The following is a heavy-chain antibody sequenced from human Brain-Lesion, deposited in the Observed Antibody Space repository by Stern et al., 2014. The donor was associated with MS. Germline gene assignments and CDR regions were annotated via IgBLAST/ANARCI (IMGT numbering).Heavy chain of an antibody. J-gene: IGHJ4*02. Sequence: EVQLVESGAEVKKPGESLKISCEASGYLFDDYWIGWVRQMSGRGLELVAIIFPRDSNTRYSPSVQGQVTISADKSISTAYFQWSSRKPSDTAIYYWARSPATPSGYDRFDYWGQGALVTVSS. CDR3: ARSPATPSGYDRFDY. V-gene: IGHV5-51*03. D-gene: IGHD5-12*01. CDR1: GYLFDDYW. CDR2: IFPRDSNT.